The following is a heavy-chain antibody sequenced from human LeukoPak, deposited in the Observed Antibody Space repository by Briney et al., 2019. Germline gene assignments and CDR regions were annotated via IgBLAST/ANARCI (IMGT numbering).Heavy chain of an antibody. J-gene: IGHJ5*02. Sequence: SETLSLTCTVSGGSISSYYWSWIRQPPGKGLEWIGYIYYSGSTNYNPSLKSRVTISVDTSKNQFSLKLSSVTAADTAVYYCASTYSSGWYDKVSWGQGTLVTVSS. CDR2: IYYSGST. D-gene: IGHD6-19*01. CDR1: GGSISSYY. V-gene: IGHV4-59*01. CDR3: ASTYSSGWYDKVS.